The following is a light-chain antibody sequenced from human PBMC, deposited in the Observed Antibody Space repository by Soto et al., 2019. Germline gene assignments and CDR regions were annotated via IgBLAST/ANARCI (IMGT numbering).Light chain of an antibody. V-gene: IGKV3-20*01. CDR1: QSVSSSF. J-gene: IGKJ1*01. CDR3: QQYDRSRT. CDR2: GTS. Sequence: EIVVTQSPGTLSLSPGERATLSCRASQSVSSSFLAWYQQKVGQAPRLLIYGTSRRATGIPDRFSGSGSGTDFTLTISRLEPEDFAVYYCQQYDRSRTFGQGTKVELK.